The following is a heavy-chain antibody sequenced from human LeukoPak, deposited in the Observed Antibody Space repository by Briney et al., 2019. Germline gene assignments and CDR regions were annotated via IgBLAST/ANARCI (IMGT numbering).Heavy chain of an antibody. J-gene: IGHJ4*02. CDR2: IYYSGNT. CDR1: GGSISSSSYY. V-gene: IGHV4-39*01. CDR3: ARNRGASSWSDYYFDF. D-gene: IGHD6-13*01. Sequence: SETLSLTCTVSGGSISSSSYYWDWIRQPPGKGLEWIGSIYYSGNTYYNPSLKSRVTISVDTSKNQFSLKVNSVTAADTAVYYCARNRGASSWSDYYFDFWGQGTLVTVSS.